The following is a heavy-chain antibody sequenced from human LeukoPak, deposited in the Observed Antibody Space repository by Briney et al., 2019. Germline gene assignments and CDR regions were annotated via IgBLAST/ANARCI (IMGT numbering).Heavy chain of an antibody. Sequence: GGSLKLSCAASGFTFSNYAMTWVRQAPGKGLEWVSTIFGSGHSTYYADSVKGRFTISRDNSKNTLYLQMNRLRAEDTAVYYCAKERGNDFGASSPYFDNWGQGTLVTVSS. CDR1: GFTFSNYA. CDR3: AKERGNDFGASSPYFDN. V-gene: IGHV3-23*01. D-gene: IGHD4-23*01. CDR2: IFGSGHST. J-gene: IGHJ4*02.